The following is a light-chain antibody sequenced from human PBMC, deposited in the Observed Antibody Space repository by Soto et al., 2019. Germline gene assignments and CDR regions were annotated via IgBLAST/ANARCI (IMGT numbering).Light chain of an antibody. CDR3: QQYNNYLWT. J-gene: IGKJ1*01. CDR1: QSMSSW. CDR2: KAS. Sequence: DIQMTQSPSTLSASVGDRVTITCRASQSMSSWLAWYQQKPGKAPKLLIYKASSLEIGVPSRFSGSGCGAEFTLTISSLQPDDFATYFCQQYNNYLWTFAQGTKVEIK. V-gene: IGKV1-5*03.